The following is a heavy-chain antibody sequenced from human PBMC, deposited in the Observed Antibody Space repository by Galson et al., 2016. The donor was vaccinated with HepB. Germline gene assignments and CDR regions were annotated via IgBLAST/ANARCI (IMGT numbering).Heavy chain of an antibody. V-gene: IGHV1-46*01. Sequence: SVKVSCKASGYTFTAYFIHWVRQAPGQGLEWMGFINPNVGSTTFAQKFQDRVTMTRDTSTSTVFMELSSLRSEDTAVYFCARGDLNYYYALDVWGQGTTVTVSS. CDR3: ARGDLNYYYALDV. CDR2: INPNVGST. CDR1: GYTFTAYF. D-gene: IGHD3-3*01. J-gene: IGHJ6*02.